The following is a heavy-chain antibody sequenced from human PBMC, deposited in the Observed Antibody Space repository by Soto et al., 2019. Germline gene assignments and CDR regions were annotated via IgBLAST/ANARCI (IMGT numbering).Heavy chain of an antibody. CDR2: ISSDGSST. Sequence: GGSLRLSCAASGFTLSNYWMHWARQAPGKGLVWVSRISSDGSSTNYADSVKGRFTISRDNAKNTLHLQMNSLRAEDTAVYYCARVPYCSSRSCYSYLDSWGEGT. V-gene: IGHV3-74*01. CDR3: ARVPYCSSRSCYSYLDS. J-gene: IGHJ4*02. CDR1: GFTLSNYW. D-gene: IGHD2-2*01.